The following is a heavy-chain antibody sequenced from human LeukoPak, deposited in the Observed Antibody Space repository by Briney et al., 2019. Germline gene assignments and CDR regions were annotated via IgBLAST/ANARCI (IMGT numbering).Heavy chain of an antibody. CDR1: GFTFSRYS. Sequence: GGSLRLSCEASGFTFSRYSLTWVRQAPGKGLEWVSSISSSSSYIYYADSVKGRFTISRDNAKNSLFLQMNSLRAEDTTLYYCAKQADTPMLIWSFTDYWGQGTLVTVSS. D-gene: IGHD5-18*01. CDR2: ISSSSSYI. V-gene: IGHV3-21*01. CDR3: AKQADTPMLIWSFTDY. J-gene: IGHJ4*02.